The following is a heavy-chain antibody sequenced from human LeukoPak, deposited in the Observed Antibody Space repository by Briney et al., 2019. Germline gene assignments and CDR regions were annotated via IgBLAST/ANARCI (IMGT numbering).Heavy chain of an antibody. CDR2: ISYDGSNK. J-gene: IGHJ4*02. D-gene: IGHD6-19*01. CDR1: GLTFNIYG. Sequence: PGRSLRLSCAASGLTFNIYGMHWVRQAPGKGLEWVAVISYDGSNKYYADSVKGRFTISRDNSKNTLYLQMNSLRAEDTAVYYCAKSTYSSGWYWADYYFDYWGQGTLVTVSS. CDR3: AKSTYSSGWYWADYYFDY. V-gene: IGHV3-30*18.